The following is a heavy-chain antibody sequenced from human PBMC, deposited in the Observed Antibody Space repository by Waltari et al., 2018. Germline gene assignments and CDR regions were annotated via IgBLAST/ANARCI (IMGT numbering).Heavy chain of an antibody. CDR2: ISSSSSYI. J-gene: IGHJ4*02. CDR3: ARAPRYSNYFDY. V-gene: IGHV3-21*01. Sequence: DVQLVVSGVGLVKPAGSLRLSCAASGSTFSSYSRHWVRQAPGKGLEWVSAISSSSSYIYYADSVKGRFTISRDNAKNSLYLQMNSLRAEDTAVYYCARAPRYSNYFDYWGQGTLVTVSS. D-gene: IGHD4-4*01. CDR1: GSTFSSYS.